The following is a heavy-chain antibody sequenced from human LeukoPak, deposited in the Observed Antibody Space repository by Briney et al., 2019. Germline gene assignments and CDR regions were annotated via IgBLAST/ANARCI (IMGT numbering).Heavy chain of an antibody. J-gene: IGHJ3*02. CDR2: INPSGGST. V-gene: IGHV1-46*01. CDR1: GYTFTSYY. CDR3: ARPGGDYETFDI. Sequence: GSVKVSCKASGYTFTSYYMHWVRQAPGQGLEWMGIINPSGGSTSYAQKFQGRVTMTRDTSTSTVYMELSSLRSEDTAVYYCARPGGDYETFDIWGQGTMVAVCS. D-gene: IGHD2-21*02.